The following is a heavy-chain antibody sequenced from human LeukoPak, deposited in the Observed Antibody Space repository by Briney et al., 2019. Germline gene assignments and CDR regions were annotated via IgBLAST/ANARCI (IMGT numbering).Heavy chain of an antibody. D-gene: IGHD3-16*02. V-gene: IGHV3-53*01. Sequence: GGSLRLSCAASELNVSNNYMNWVRQAPGKGLEWVSVIYSGGTTNYADSVQGRFTIPRDSSKNTVYLQMNRLRADDTAVYYCAREHYDYFWGTYRSYALDIWGQGTMVTVSS. CDR2: IYSGGTT. J-gene: IGHJ3*02. CDR3: AREHYDYFWGTYRSYALDI. CDR1: ELNVSNNY.